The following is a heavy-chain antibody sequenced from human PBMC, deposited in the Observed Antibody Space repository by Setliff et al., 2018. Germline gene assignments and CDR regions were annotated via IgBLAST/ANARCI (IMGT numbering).Heavy chain of an antibody. D-gene: IGHD1-1*01. J-gene: IGHJ4*02. V-gene: IGHV4-4*07. Sequence: SETLSLTCTVSRGSINSHYWSWIRQPAGKGLEWIGRIFGSGSTNYNPSLKSRVTMSIDTSKNQFFLKVRSVTAADTAVYHCARDRGSNNSPEDFDYWGLGTLVTSPQ. CDR1: RGSINSHY. CDR2: IFGSGST. CDR3: ARDRGSNNSPEDFDY.